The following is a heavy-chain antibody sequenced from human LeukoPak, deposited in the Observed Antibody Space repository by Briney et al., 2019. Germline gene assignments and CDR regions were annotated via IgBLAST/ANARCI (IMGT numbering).Heavy chain of an antibody. Sequence: GGSLRLSCAASGFTFSGHYMHWVRQAPGKGLVGVSHIKGDGSDTRYADSVEGRFIISRDNDKNTLYLQMNSLRAEATGVYFCARDHRWSYDYWGQGTLVTVSS. CDR1: GFTFSGHY. CDR3: ARDHRWSYDY. V-gene: IGHV3-74*01. CDR2: IKGDGSDT. D-gene: IGHD1-26*01. J-gene: IGHJ4*02.